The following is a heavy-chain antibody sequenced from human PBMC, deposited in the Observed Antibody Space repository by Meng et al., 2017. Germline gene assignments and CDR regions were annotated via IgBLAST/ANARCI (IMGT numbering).Heavy chain of an antibody. V-gene: IGHV6-1*01. J-gene: IGHJ4*02. D-gene: IGHD1-26*01. CDR3: ARGSYSFDS. CDR1: GASVSSNSAA. Sequence: QLQLQQSGPGLVKPSQTLSLICAISGASVSSNSAAWNWIRQSPSRGLEWLGRAYYRSKWYHDYAESVKSRISIDPDTSKNQFSLQLRSVTPEDSAVYYCARGSYSFDSWGQRTLVTVSS. CDR2: AYYRSKWYH.